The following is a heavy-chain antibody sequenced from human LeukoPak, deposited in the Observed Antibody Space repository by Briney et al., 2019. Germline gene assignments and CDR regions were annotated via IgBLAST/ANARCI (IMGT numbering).Heavy chain of an antibody. CDR1: GGSITGYS. CDR2: MFDRGSP. CDR3: ARRIQLWSYWHFDL. Sequence: SETLSLTCSVSGGSITGYSWGWVRQPPGKGLECIGYMFDRGSPNHHPSLQNRVTTSVDTSKNGFSLRLTSVTAADTAVYYCARRIQLWSYWHFDLWAVAPWSLSPQ. J-gene: IGHJ2*01. D-gene: IGHD5-18*01. V-gene: IGHV4-4*09.